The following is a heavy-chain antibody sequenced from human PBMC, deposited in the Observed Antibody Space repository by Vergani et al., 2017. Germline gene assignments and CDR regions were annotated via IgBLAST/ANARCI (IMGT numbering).Heavy chain of an antibody. D-gene: IGHD2-2*01. V-gene: IGHV4-34*01. J-gene: IGHJ5*02. CDR3: ARVRSRYQLSPKGRYWFDP. CDR2: INHSGST. Sequence: QVQLQQWGAGLLKPSETLSLTCAVYGGSFSGYYWSWIRQPPGKGLEWMGEINHSGSTNYNPSLKSRVTISVDTSKNQFSLKLSSVTAADTAVYYCARVRSRYQLSPKGRYWFDPWGQGTLGTVSS. CDR1: GGSFSGYY.